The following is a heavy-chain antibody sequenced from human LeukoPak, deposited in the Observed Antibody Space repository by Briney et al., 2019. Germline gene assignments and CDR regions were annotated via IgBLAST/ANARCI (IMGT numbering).Heavy chain of an antibody. CDR1: GFTFSSYA. CDR2: ISGSGGRT. D-gene: IGHD2-2*01. J-gene: IGHJ4*02. V-gene: IGHV3-23*01. CDR3: AKGLAYCSSTSGYSAFDY. Sequence: PGGSLRLSCAASGFTFSSYAISWVRQAPGKGLEWVSAISGSGGRTYYADSVKGRFTISRDNSKNTLYLQMNSLRAEDTAVYYCAKGLAYCSSTSGYSAFDYWGQGTLVTVSS.